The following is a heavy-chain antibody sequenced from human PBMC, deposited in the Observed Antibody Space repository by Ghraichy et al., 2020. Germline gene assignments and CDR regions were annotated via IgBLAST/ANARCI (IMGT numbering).Heavy chain of an antibody. Sequence: GGSLRLSCAASGFTFSSYGMHWVRQAPGKGLEWVAAISYDGSDKYYADSVKGRFTISRDSSKNTLYLQMNSLRAEDTALYYCAKDIVHCSGGSCFTFEYWGPGTLVLVSS. CDR1: GFTFSSYG. CDR2: ISYDGSDK. V-gene: IGHV3-30*18. CDR3: AKDIVHCSGGSCFTFEY. D-gene: IGHD2-15*01. J-gene: IGHJ4*01.